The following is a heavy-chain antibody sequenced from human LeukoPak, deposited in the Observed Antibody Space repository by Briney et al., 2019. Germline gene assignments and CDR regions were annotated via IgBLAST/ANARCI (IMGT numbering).Heavy chain of an antibody. V-gene: IGHV3-21*01. D-gene: IGHD3-22*01. CDR2: ISTSGTYI. Sequence: GGSLRLSCAASGLTFSSYSMNWVRQAPGKGLEWVSLISTSGTYIYSADSLKGRFTISRDNARNSLYLQMNSLRAEDTAVYYCAKDQNYYDSSGYYDYWGQGTLVTVSS. J-gene: IGHJ4*02. CDR1: GLTFSSYS. CDR3: AKDQNYYDSSGYYDY.